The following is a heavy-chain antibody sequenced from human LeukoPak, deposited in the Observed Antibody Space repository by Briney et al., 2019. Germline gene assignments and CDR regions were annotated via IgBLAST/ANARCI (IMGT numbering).Heavy chain of an antibody. CDR2: IYYSGST. J-gene: IGHJ5*02. D-gene: IGHD3-22*01. CDR3: ERVQYRSGYCSNWFDP. V-gene: IGHV4-31*03. Sequence: SQTLSLTCTVSGGSISSGGYYWSWIRQHPGKGLEWIGYIYYSGSTYYNPSLKSRVTISVDTSKNQFSLKLSSVTAADTAVYYCERVQYRSGYCSNWFDPWGQGTLVTVSS. CDR1: GGSISSGGYY.